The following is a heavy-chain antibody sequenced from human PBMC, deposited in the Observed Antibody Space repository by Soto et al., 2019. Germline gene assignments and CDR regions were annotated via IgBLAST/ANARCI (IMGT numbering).Heavy chain of an antibody. CDR2: IYHSGST. Sequence: QVQLQESGPGLVKPSGTLSLTCAVSGGSISSSNWWSWVRQPPGKGLEWIGEIYHSGSTNYNPSPRSTVTISVDKSKNQCSLKLSSVTAADPAVYYCARVVGGYYYGMEGWGQGTTVTVSS. J-gene: IGHJ6*01. CDR1: GGSISSSNW. V-gene: IGHV4-4*02. D-gene: IGHD2-2*01. CDR3: ARVVGGYYYGMEG.